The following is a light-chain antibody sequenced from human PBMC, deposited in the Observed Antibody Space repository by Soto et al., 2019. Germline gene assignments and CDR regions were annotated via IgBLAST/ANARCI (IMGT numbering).Light chain of an antibody. Sequence: AIQMTQFPSSLSASVGDRVTITCRASQAIRGDLAWFQQKPGKAPKLLIYAASSLQSEVPSRFSGSGSASEYTLTISSLQHEDFETYFCLQDFNYPWTLGQGTKVDIK. V-gene: IGKV1-6*01. CDR1: QAIRGD. CDR3: LQDFNYPWT. CDR2: AAS. J-gene: IGKJ1*01.